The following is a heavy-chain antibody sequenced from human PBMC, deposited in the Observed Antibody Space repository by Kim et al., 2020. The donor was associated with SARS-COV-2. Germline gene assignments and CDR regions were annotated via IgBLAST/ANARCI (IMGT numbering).Heavy chain of an antibody. CDR2: ISYDGSNK. CDR1: GFTFSSCA. Sequence: GGSLRHSCAASGFTFSSCAIHWVRQAPGKGLEWVAVISYDGSNKYYADSVKGRFTISRDTSNNTLYLQMNSLRAEDTALYYCARDPVWRVRGHNYYYYG. CDR3: ARDPVWRVRGHNYYYYG. D-gene: IGHD3-10*02. V-gene: IGHV3-30-3*01. J-gene: IGHJ6*01.